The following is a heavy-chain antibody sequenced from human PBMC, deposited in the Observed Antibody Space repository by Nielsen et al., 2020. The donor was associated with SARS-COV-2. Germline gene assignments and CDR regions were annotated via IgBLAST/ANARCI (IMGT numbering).Heavy chain of an antibody. CDR3: ARFDRDVWGSYRSSY. Sequence: GESLKISCKGSGYTFTSYYMHWVRQAPGQGLEWMGWISAYNGNTNYAQKLQGRVTMTTDTSTSTAYMELRSLRSDDTAVYYCARFDRDVWGSYRSSYWGQGTLVTVSS. CDR2: ISAYNGNT. CDR1: GYTFTSYY. V-gene: IGHV1-18*04. J-gene: IGHJ4*02. D-gene: IGHD3-16*02.